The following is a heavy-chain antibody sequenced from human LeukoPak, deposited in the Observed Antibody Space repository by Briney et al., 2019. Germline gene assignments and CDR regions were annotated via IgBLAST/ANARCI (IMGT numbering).Heavy chain of an antibody. CDR3: AKDDAWLQYNY. V-gene: IGHV3-23*01. Sequence: GGSLRLSCTASGFTFSSHGMNWVRQAPGKGLEWVSGISGSGDTTYYADSVKGRFTISRDNSKNTLYLQMNSLRVEDTAVFYCAKDDAWLQYNYWGQGTLVTVSS. CDR1: GFTFSSHG. CDR2: ISGSGDTT. J-gene: IGHJ4*02. D-gene: IGHD5-24*01.